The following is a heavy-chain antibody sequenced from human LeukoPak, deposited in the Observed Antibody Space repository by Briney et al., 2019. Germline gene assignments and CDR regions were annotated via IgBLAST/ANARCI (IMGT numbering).Heavy chain of an antibody. D-gene: IGHD4-17*01. CDR1: GGSFSGYY. V-gene: IGHV4-34*01. Sequence: PSETLSLTCAVYGGSFSGYYGSWIRQPPGKGLEWIGEINHSGSTGYNASLKSRVPISQDTSEKRFSMRLASVTAADTAVYYCARGNYGDFRVWGQGTLVTVSS. CDR2: INHSGST. CDR3: ARGNYGDFRV. J-gene: IGHJ4*02.